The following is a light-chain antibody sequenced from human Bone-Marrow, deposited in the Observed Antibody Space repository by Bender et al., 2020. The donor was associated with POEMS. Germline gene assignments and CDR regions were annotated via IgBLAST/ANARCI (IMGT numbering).Light chain of an antibody. CDR2: SSH. Sequence: QSVLTQPPSASGTPGQRVTISCSGGSSNIGAHAVNWYQHLPGTAPKLLIYSSHRRPSEVPYRFSGSRSGTSASLAVSGLQSGDEADSYCAVWDDSLNGWVFGGGTKLTVL. J-gene: IGLJ3*02. V-gene: IGLV1-44*01. CDR3: AVWDDSLNGWV. CDR1: SSNIGAHA.